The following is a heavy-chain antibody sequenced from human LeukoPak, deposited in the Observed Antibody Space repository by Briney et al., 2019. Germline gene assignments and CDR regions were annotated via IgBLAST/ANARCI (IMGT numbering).Heavy chain of an antibody. CDR3: WANGGWISTPSCFDP. V-gene: IGHV4-59*01. J-gene: IGHJ5*02. CDR1: GCSISSYY. Sequence: AETLSLTCTVSGCSISSYYWSWIRQPPGKGLEWIWYIYYSGSTKYNPSLKSRGTITVETYTNHSSHKLSTVPAADTTVDYCWANGGWISTPSCFDPWRQGPLVTVSS. CDR2: IYYSGST. D-gene: IGHD5-12*01.